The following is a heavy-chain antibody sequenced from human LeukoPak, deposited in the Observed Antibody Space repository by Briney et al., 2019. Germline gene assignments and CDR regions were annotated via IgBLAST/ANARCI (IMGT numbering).Heavy chain of an antibody. CDR1: GFTFSSHG. J-gene: IGHJ4*02. V-gene: IGHV3-33*01. D-gene: IGHD5-24*01. CDR3: ARDREMSTSTLDY. CDR2: IWFDGSNK. Sequence: GRSPRLSCEASGFTFSSHGMHWVRQAPGKGLEWVAVIWFDGSNKYYADSVKGRFTISRDSSKKTLYLQMNNLRAEDTAVYYCARDREMSTSTLDYWGQGTLVTVSS.